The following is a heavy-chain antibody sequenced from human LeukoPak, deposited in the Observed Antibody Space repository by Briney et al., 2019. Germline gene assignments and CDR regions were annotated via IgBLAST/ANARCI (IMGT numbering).Heavy chain of an antibody. V-gene: IGHV4-59*01. Sequence: SETLSLTCTVSGGSISSYYWSWIRQPPGKGLEWIGYIYYSGSTDSNPSLKSRVTISVDTSKNQFSLKLRSVTAADTAVYYCARRPRNDIFTGTPFDYWGQGILVTVSS. CDR3: ARRPRNDIFTGTPFDY. D-gene: IGHD3-9*01. CDR1: GGSISSYY. CDR2: IYYSGST. J-gene: IGHJ4*02.